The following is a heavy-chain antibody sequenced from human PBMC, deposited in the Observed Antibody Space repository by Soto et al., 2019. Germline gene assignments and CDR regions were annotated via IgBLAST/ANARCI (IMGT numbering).Heavy chain of an antibody. V-gene: IGHV3-33*01. D-gene: IGHD3-22*01. CDR2: IWYDGSNK. CDR3: ASEDYYDSSGIDY. J-gene: IGHJ4*02. Sequence: PGGSLRLSCAASGFTFSSYGMHWVRQAPGKGLEWVAVIWYDGSNKYYADSVKGRFTISRDNSKNTLYLQMNSLRAEDTAVYCCASEDYYDSSGIDYWGQGTLVTVSS. CDR1: GFTFSSYG.